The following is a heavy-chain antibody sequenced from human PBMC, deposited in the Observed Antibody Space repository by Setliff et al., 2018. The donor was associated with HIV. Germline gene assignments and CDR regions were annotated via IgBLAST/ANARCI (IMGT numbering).Heavy chain of an antibody. D-gene: IGHD3-10*01. V-gene: IGHV4-34*01. CDR2: INHGGTT. J-gene: IGHJ3*02. CDR1: GGSFSDCH. CDR3: VRVTSRDSGAYYWEAFDI. Sequence: KTSETLSLTCAVYGGSFSDCHWSWIRQAPEKGLEWIGEINHGGTTNYNPSLKGRVTLSVGTSKNQFSLKLTSVTAADTAAYFCVRVTSRDSGAYYWEAFDIWGQGIMVTVSS.